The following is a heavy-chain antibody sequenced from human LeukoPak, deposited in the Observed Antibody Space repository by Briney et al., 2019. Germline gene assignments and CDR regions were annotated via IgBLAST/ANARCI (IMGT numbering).Heavy chain of an antibody. D-gene: IGHD3-9*01. CDR3: ARGNLNYSLFTGYRGDAFDI. J-gene: IGHJ3*02. Sequence: PSQTLSLTCTVSGGSISSGSYYWSWIRQPAGKGLEWIGRIFTSGSTNYNPSLKSRVTISVDTSKNQFSLKLSSVTAADTAVYYCARGNLNYSLFTGYRGDAFDIWGQGTMVTVSS. CDR1: GGSISSGSYY. CDR2: IFTSGST. V-gene: IGHV4-61*02.